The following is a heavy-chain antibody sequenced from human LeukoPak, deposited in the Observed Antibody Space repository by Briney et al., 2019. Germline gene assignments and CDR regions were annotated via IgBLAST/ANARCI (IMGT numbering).Heavy chain of an antibody. CDR2: ISNSGST. CDR3: VRLQPNTGEWAFDI. CDR1: GGSISSFY. V-gene: IGHV4-59*01. Sequence: SENPSLTRPVSGGSISSFYWRWIPEPPRGGPGWVGYISNSGSTNYNPSLKSRVTISVDTSKNQLSLKLSYVTAADTAVYHCVRLQPNTGEWAFDIWGQGTMVSVSS. D-gene: IGHD1-1*01. J-gene: IGHJ3*02.